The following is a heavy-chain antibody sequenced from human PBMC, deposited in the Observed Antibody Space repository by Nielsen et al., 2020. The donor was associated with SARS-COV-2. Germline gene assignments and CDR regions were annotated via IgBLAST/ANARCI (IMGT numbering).Heavy chain of an antibody. CDR1: GFTFSSYA. V-gene: IGHV3-23*01. CDR3: ARWGGLNAFDI. J-gene: IGHJ3*02. Sequence: GESLKISCAASGFTFSSYAMSWVRQAPGKGLEWVSTISGSGGSTYYADSVKGRFTISRDNSKNTLYLQMNSLRAEDTAVYYCARWGGLNAFDIWGQGTMVTVSS. D-gene: IGHD1-26*01. CDR2: ISGSGGST.